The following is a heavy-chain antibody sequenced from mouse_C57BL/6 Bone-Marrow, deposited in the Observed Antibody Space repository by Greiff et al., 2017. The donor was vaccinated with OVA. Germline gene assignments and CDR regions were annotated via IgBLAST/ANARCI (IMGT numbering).Heavy chain of an antibody. V-gene: IGHV1-63*01. Sequence: QVQLQQSGAELVRPGTSVKMSCKASGYTFTNYWIGWAKQRPGHGLEWIGDIYPGGGYTYYNEKFKGKATLTADKSSSTAYMQFSSLTSEDSAIYYCARWVGDYAMDYWGQGTSVTVSS. J-gene: IGHJ4*01. D-gene: IGHD1-1*02. CDR1: GYTFTNYW. CDR3: ARWVGDYAMDY. CDR2: IYPGGGYT.